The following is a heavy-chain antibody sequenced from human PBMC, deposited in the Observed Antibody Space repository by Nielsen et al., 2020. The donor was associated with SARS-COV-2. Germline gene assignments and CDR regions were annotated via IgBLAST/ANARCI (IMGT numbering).Heavy chain of an antibody. Sequence: GESLKISCGASGFTFSSYGMHWVRQAPGKGLEWVAVISYDGSNKYYADSVKGRFTISRDNSKNTLYLQMNSLRAEDTAVYYCAKSGYCNGGICYSTEYIQDWGQGTLVTVSS. CDR3: AKSGYCNGGICYSTEYIQD. D-gene: IGHD2-15*01. V-gene: IGHV3-30*18. CDR1: GFTFSSYG. CDR2: ISYDGSNK. J-gene: IGHJ1*01.